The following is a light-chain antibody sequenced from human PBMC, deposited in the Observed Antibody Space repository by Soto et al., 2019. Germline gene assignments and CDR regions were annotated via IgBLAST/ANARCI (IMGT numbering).Light chain of an antibody. J-gene: IGKJ1*01. Sequence: TLSVSPGERATLSCRASQSVGSSLAWYQQKLGQVPRLLIYDASTRASGIPARFSGSGSGTEFTLTISSLQSEDLAVYYCQHYNGCPVTFGHDIRVDIK. CDR1: QSVGSS. CDR2: DAS. V-gene: IGKV3-15*01. CDR3: QHYNGCPVT.